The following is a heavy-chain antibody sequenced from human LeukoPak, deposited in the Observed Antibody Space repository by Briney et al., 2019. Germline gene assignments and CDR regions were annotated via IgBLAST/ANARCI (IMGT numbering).Heavy chain of an antibody. CDR3: ARLTRVGYNSYVY. CDR1: GFTSSDYW. Sequence: QPGGSLRLSCAVSGFTSSDYWMHWVRQAPGKGLVWVSRFKNDGSSATYADSVKGRFTISRDEAKNTLYLQMNSLRVEDTAVYYCARLTRVGYNSYVYWGQGTLVTVSS. J-gene: IGHJ1*01. CDR2: FKNDGSSA. D-gene: IGHD5-24*01. V-gene: IGHV3-74*01.